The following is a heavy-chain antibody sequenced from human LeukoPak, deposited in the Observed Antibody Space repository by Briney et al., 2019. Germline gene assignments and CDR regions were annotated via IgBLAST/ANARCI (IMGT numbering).Heavy chain of an antibody. CDR3: ARGKGGTMVRGIGDY. D-gene: IGHD3-10*01. J-gene: IGHJ4*02. CDR2: IIPIFGTA. Sequence: SVKVSCKASGYTFTSYGISWVRQAPGQGLEWMGGIIPIFGTANYAQKFQGRVTITADESTSTAYMELSSLRSEDTAVYYCARGKGGTMVRGIGDYWGQGTLVTVSS. CDR1: GYTFTSYG. V-gene: IGHV1-69*13.